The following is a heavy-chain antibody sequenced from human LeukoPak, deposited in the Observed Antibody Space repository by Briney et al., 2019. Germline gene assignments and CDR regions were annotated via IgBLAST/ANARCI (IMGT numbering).Heavy chain of an antibody. D-gene: IGHD6-19*01. CDR1: GFTVSSYS. V-gene: IGHV3-48*04. CDR2: ISSSSRTI. CDR3: ARVGTSGWTSDY. Sequence: GGSLRLSCAASGFTVSSYSINWVRQAPGKGLEWLSYISSSSRTISYADSLKGRFTVSRDNAKNSLDLQTNSLRVEDTAVYYCARVGTSGWTSDYWGQGTLVTVSS. J-gene: IGHJ4*02.